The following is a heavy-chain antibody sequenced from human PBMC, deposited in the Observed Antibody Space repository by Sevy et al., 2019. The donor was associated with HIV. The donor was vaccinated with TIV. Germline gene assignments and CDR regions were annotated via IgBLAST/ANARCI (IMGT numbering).Heavy chain of an antibody. CDR3: ARDRGIAVATDAFDI. J-gene: IGHJ3*02. CDR1: GFTFSSYS. Sequence: GGSLRLSCAASGFTFSSYSMNWVRQAPGKGLERVSSISSSSSYIYYADSVKGRFTISRDNAKNSLYLQMNSLRAEDTAVYYCARDRGIAVATDAFDIWGQGTMVTVSS. V-gene: IGHV3-21*01. D-gene: IGHD6-19*01. CDR2: ISSSSSYI.